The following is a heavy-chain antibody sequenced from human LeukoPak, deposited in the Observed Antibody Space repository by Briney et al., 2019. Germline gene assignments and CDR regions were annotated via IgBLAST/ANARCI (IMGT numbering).Heavy chain of an antibody. CDR2: INHSGST. J-gene: IGHJ4*02. Sequence: SETLSLTRAVYGGSFSGYYWSWIRQPPGKGLEWIGEINHSGSTNYNPSLKSRVTISVGTSKNQFSLKLSSVTAADTAVYYCARSRIVGATTPLIYWGQGTLVTVSS. CDR1: GGSFSGYY. CDR3: ARSRIVGATTPLIY. V-gene: IGHV4-34*01. D-gene: IGHD1-26*01.